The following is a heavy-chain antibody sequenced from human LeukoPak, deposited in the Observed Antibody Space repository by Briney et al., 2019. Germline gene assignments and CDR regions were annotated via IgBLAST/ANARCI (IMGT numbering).Heavy chain of an antibody. V-gene: IGHV3-23*01. CDR3: ARDQNLRGVIIIVAF. Sequence: GGSLRLSCAASGFTFARNTMTWVRQAPGKGLEWVSSISGSGSDTYYADSVKGRFTISRDNSKNTLYLEVNGLRADDTAVYYCARDQNLRGVIIIVAFWGQGTLVTVSS. CDR1: GFTFARNT. J-gene: IGHJ4*02. CDR2: ISGSGSDT. D-gene: IGHD3-10*01.